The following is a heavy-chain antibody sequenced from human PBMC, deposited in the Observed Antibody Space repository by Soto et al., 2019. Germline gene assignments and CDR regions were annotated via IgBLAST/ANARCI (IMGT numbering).Heavy chain of an antibody. CDR2: ISSNGGST. V-gene: IGHV3-64*01. CDR1: GFTFSSYA. Sequence: GGSLRLSCAASGFTFSSYAMHWVRQAPGKGLEYVSAISSNGGSTYYANSVKGRFTISRDNSKNTLYLQMGSLRAEDMAVYYCARGRYGSGSYDLDYWGQGTLVTVSS. J-gene: IGHJ4*02. D-gene: IGHD3-10*01. CDR3: ARGRYGSGSYDLDY.